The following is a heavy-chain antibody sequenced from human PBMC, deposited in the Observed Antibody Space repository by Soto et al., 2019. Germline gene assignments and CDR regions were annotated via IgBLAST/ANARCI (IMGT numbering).Heavy chain of an antibody. CDR1: GVSLTTNNW. D-gene: IGHD2-15*01. CDR2: IYQTGNT. J-gene: IGHJ5*01. CDR3: VRGGYCSGGSCSGWFDS. Sequence: QVQLQESGPGLVKPSETLSLTCAVSGVSLTTNNWWTWVRQAPGKGLEWVGEIYQTGNTNYNPSLNSRVIASLDKSKNQCFLKLTSVTAADTAIYYCVRGGYCSGGSCSGWFDSWGQGTLVTVSS. V-gene: IGHV4-4*02.